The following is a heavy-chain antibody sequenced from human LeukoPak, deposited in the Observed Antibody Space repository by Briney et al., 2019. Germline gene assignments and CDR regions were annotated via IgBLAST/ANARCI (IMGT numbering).Heavy chain of an antibody. CDR3: ARRISSSWGLDY. CDR1: GFTFSSYA. J-gene: IGHJ4*02. V-gene: IGHV3-53*01. D-gene: IGHD6-13*01. Sequence: GGSLRLSCAASGFTFSSYAMSWVRQAPGKGLEWVSVIYSGGNTYYADSVKGRFTISRDNSKNTLYLQMNSLRAEDTAVYYCARRISSSWGLDYWGQGTLVTVSS. CDR2: IYSGGNT.